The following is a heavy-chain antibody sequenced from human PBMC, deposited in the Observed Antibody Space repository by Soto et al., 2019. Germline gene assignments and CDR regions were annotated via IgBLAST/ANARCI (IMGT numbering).Heavy chain of an antibody. CDR3: ANLIYDSSGYYWHYFDY. Sequence: GESLKISCKGSGYSFTSYWIGWVRQMPGKGLEWMGIIYPGDSDTRYSPSFQGQVTISADKSISTAYLQWSSLKASDTAMYYCANLIYDSSGYYWHYFDYWGQGTLVTVSS. CDR2: IYPGDSDT. J-gene: IGHJ4*02. CDR1: GYSFTSYW. D-gene: IGHD3-22*01. V-gene: IGHV5-51*01.